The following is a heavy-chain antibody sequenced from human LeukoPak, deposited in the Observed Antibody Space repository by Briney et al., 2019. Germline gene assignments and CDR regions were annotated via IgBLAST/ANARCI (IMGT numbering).Heavy chain of an antibody. J-gene: IGHJ4*02. CDR3: AREYGGAYSYGYYY. Sequence: SVKVSFKASGGAFSSYFISWVRQAPGQGLEWVGRVIPTLGIANYAQSFQGRVTITADKSTGTAYMEVSSLRSEDTAVYYCAREYGGAYSYGYYYWGQGTPVSVSS. V-gene: IGHV1-69*04. CDR2: VIPTLGIA. D-gene: IGHD5-18*01. CDR1: GGAFSSYF.